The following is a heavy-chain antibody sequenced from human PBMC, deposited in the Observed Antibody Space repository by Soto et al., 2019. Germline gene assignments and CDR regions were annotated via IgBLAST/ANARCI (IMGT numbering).Heavy chain of an antibody. CDR2: IIPIFGTA. Sequence: QVQLVRSGAEVKKPGSSVKVSCKASGGTFSSYAISWVRQAPGQGLEWMGGIIPIFGTANYAQKFQGRVTITADESTSTAYMELSSLRSEDTAVYYCARSYYYDSSGYHEYFQHWGQGTLVTVSS. V-gene: IGHV1-69*01. J-gene: IGHJ1*01. CDR3: ARSYYYDSSGYHEYFQH. D-gene: IGHD3-22*01. CDR1: GGTFSSYA.